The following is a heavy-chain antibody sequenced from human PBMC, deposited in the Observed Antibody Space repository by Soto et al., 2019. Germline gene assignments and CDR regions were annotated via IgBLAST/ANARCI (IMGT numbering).Heavy chain of an antibody. J-gene: IGHJ6*01. D-gene: IGHD1-26*01. CDR3: TRSGSYHYYYYYSMDV. Sequence: GGSLRLSCAASGFTFRNAWMNWVRQAPGKGLEWVGRIKSKTDGGTTDYAAPVKGRFTISRDDSKNTLYLQMNSLKTEDTAVYYCTRSGSYHYYYYYSMDVWGQGNTVTVSS. V-gene: IGHV3-15*07. CDR2: IKSKTDGGTT. CDR1: GFTFRNAW.